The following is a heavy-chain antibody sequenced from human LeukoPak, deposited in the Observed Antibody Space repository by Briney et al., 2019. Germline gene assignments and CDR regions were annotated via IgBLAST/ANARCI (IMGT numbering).Heavy chain of an antibody. CDR3: ARDRGGASLFDY. Sequence: SQTLSLTCTVSGGSIGSGGYYWSWIRQHPGKGLEWIGYIYYSGSTYINPSLESRVTISVDTSKNQFSLNLRSVTAADTAIYYCARDRGGASLFDYWGQGTLVTVSS. D-gene: IGHD3-10*01. CDR2: IYYSGST. J-gene: IGHJ4*02. CDR1: GGSIGSGGYY. V-gene: IGHV4-31*03.